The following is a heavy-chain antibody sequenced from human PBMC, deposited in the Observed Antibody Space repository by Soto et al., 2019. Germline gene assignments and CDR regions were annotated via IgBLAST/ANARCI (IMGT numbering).Heavy chain of an antibody. V-gene: IGHV3-74*01. CDR1: GFTFNNYW. CDR2: INTDGTRT. J-gene: IGHJ5*02. CDR3: ARVKSGSYDWSDP. D-gene: IGHD3-10*01. Sequence: DVQLVESGGGLVQPGGSLRLSCAASGFTFNNYWMHWVRQAPGKGLMWVSRINTDGTRTTYADSVKGRFAISRDHAKNTVYLQMNSLRADDTAVYFCARVKSGSYDWSDPWGQGTLVTVSS.